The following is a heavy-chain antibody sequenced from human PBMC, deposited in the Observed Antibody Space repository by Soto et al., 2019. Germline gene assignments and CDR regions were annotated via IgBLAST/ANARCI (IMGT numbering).Heavy chain of an antibody. J-gene: IGHJ4*02. V-gene: IGHV3-30*18. D-gene: IGHD6-19*01. CDR3: AKDRGWSSADLEY. Sequence: GRSLRLSCAASGFNFSSFGMHWVRQAPGKGLEWVALMSYDGSSKYYQDSLKGRFTISRDKSKNTLYLQMSSLRVEDTAVYYCAKDRGWSSADLEYWGQGTLVTVSS. CDR1: GFNFSSFG. CDR2: MSYDGSSK.